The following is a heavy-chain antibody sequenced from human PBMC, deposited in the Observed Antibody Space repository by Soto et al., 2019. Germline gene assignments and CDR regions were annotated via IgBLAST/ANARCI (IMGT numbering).Heavy chain of an antibody. J-gene: IGHJ6*02. CDR2: IYPGDSDT. CDR3: QRRRRRIWSEGKTYCCAMHV. V-gene: IGHV5-51*01. D-gene: IGHD2-8*02. CDR1: VYSFTRYW. Sequence: EAMKSSCTGSVYSFTRYWIGWVRQMPGNGLEWMGIIYPGDSDTRYSPSFQGQVTISADKSTSTAYLQWSSLKASDTAMYYCQRRRRRIWSEGKTYCCAMHVCAQATMVAVSS.